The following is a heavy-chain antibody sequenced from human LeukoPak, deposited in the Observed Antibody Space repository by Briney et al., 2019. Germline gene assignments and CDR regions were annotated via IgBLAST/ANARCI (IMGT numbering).Heavy chain of an antibody. D-gene: IGHD6-19*01. J-gene: IGHJ4*02. V-gene: IGHV3-21*01. CDR3: ARAVYSSGWNGEY. Sequence: PGGSLRLSCAASGFTFSSYSMNWVRQAPGKGLEWVSSISSNSNYMHCADSVKGRFTIQRDNAKNSLYLQMNSLRDEDTAVYYCARAVYSSGWNGEYWGQGTLVTVSS. CDR1: GFTFSSYS. CDR2: ISSNSNYM.